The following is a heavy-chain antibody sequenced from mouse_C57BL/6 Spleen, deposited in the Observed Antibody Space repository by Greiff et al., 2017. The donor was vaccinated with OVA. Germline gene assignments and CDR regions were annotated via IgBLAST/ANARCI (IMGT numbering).Heavy chain of an antibody. J-gene: IGHJ1*03. D-gene: IGHD4-1*01. Sequence: VKLMESGPELVKPGASVKISCKASGYAFSSSWMNWVKQRPGKGLEWIGRIYPGAGDTNYNGKFKGTATLTADKSYSTASLQLSSLTAEYSAVYCCAVLGCDFDVWGTGTTVTVSS. CDR3: AVLGCDFDV. CDR2: IYPGAGDT. CDR1: GYAFSSSW. V-gene: IGHV1-82*01.